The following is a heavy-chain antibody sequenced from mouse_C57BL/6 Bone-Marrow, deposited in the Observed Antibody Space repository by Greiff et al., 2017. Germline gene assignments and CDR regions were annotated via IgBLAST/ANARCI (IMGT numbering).Heavy chain of an antibody. Sequence: DVKLVESGGGLVKPGGSLKLSCAASGFTFSSYAMSWVRQTPEKRLEWVATISDGGSYTYYPDNVKGRFTISRDNAKNNLYLQMSHLKSEDTAMYYCARASDGYYWYFDVWGTGTTVTVSS. CDR1: GFTFSSYA. CDR2: ISDGGSYT. V-gene: IGHV5-4*03. CDR3: ARASDGYYWYFDV. D-gene: IGHD2-3*01. J-gene: IGHJ1*03.